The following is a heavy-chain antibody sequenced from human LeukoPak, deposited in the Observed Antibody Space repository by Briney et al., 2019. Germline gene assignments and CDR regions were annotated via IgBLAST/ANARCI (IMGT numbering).Heavy chain of an antibody. D-gene: IGHD3-10*01. CDR3: ARDRTTMIRGIYPGDY. CDR2: IIPIFGTA. Sequence: GASVKVSCKASGGTFSSYAISWVRQAPGQGLEWMGGIIPIFGTANYAQKFQGRVTITADESTSTAYMDLSRLRSDDTAVYYCARDRTTMIRGIYPGDYWGQGTLVTVSS. V-gene: IGHV1-69*13. J-gene: IGHJ4*02. CDR1: GGTFSSYA.